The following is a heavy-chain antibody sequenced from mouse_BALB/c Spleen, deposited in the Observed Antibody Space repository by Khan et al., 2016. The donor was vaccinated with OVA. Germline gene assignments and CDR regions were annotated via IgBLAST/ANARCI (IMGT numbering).Heavy chain of an antibody. Sequence: QVQLQQSGAEPARPGASVKMSCKASGYTFTSNTMHWVKQGPGQGLEWIGYINPSSGYTNYNQKFNDKATLTADKSSSTAYMQLSSLTSEDSAVYYGARRTTAYAMDYWGQGTSVTVSS. CDR2: INPSSGYT. D-gene: IGHD1-2*01. J-gene: IGHJ4*01. V-gene: IGHV1-4*01. CDR1: GYTFTSNT. CDR3: ARRTTAYAMDY.